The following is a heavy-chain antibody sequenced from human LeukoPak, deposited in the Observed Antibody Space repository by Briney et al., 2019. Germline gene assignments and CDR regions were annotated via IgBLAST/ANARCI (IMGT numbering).Heavy chain of an antibody. CDR3: ARAGRGSYYGFDY. CDR1: GFTFSSYS. V-gene: IGHV3-21*01. J-gene: IGHJ4*02. CDR2: ISSSSSYI. D-gene: IGHD1-26*01. Sequence: GGSLRLSCAASGFTFSSYSMNWVRQAPGKGLEWVSSISSSSSYIYYADSVKGRFTISRDNAKNSLYLQMNSLRAEDTAVYYCARAGRGSYYGFDYWGQGTLVTVSS.